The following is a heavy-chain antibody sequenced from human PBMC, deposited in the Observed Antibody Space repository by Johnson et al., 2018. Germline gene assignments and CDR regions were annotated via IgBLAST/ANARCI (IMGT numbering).Heavy chain of an antibody. CDR3: PRDTDGDYYESSGYSRRAFDI. Sequence: QVQLVESGGGLVKPGGSLRLSCAASGFTFSDYYMSWIRQAPGQGLEWASYISSSGSTIYYADSVKGRFTISRDTAKNSLYLQMNSLRAEDTAGYYCPRDTDGDYYESSGYSRRAFDIWGQGTMVTVSS. CDR1: GFTFSDYY. J-gene: IGHJ3*02. V-gene: IGHV3-11*01. D-gene: IGHD3-22*01. CDR2: ISSSGSTI.